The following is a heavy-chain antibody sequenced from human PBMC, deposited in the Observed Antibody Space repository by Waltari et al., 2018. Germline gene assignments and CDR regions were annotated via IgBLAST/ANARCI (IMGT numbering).Heavy chain of an antibody. CDR3: ARSGFHGSGTPFDP. J-gene: IGHJ5*02. V-gene: IGHV4-34*02. CDR2: IDYSGST. CDR1: GGSFSGYF. Sequence: QVQLQPWGAGLLKPSQTLSLTCAVEGGSFSGYFWNWVRQPPGKGLEWIGGIDYSGSTNYNPSLKSRVTLSIDTSRKRFSLNLNSMTAADTAIYYCARSGFHGSGTPFDPWGRGTLVTVSS. D-gene: IGHD3-10*01.